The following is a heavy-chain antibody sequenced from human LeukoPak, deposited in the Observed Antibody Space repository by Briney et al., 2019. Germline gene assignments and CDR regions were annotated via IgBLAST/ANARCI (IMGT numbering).Heavy chain of an antibody. CDR2: ISYDGSNK. CDR3: ARDGGSYDDAFDI. V-gene: IGHV3-30*04. CDR1: GFTFSSYA. Sequence: QPGRSLRLSCAASGFTFSSYAMHWVRQAPGKGLEWVAVISYDGSNKYYADSVKGRFTISRDNSKNTLYLQMNSLRAEDTAVYYCARDGGSYDDAFDIWGQGTMVTVSS. D-gene: IGHD1-26*01. J-gene: IGHJ3*02.